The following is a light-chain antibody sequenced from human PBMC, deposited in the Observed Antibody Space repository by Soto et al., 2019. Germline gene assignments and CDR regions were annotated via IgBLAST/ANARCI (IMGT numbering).Light chain of an antibody. CDR2: VNSDGTH. V-gene: IGLV4-69*02. CDR3: QTWDTGIGV. CDR1: SGHRSYA. Sequence: QPVLTQSPSASASLGASVKLTCTLSSGHRSYAIAWHQQQPEKGPRYLMKVNSDGTHSKGDGIPDRFSGSSSGAERYLTIFSLQSEDEADYYCQTWDTGIGVFGGGTKLTVL. J-gene: IGLJ3*02.